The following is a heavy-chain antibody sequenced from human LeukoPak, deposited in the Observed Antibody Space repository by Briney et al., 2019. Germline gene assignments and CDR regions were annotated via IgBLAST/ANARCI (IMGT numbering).Heavy chain of an antibody. CDR1: GFTFSDYS. Sequence: GGSLRLSCAASGFTFSDYSISWIRQAPGKGPEWVSYIRGGRTTIYYAYSVNGRFTISRENAKNSLYLQMNSLRAEDTAVYYCARIGGYYAFDIWGQGTMGTVSS. V-gene: IGHV3-11*01. CDR2: IRGGRTTI. CDR3: ARIGGYYAFDI. J-gene: IGHJ3*02. D-gene: IGHD2-21*02.